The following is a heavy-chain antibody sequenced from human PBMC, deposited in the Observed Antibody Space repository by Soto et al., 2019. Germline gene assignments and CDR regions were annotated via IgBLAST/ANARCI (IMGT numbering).Heavy chain of an antibody. Sequence: EVQLVESGGGLVQPGRSLRLSCAASGFTFDDYAMRWVRQAPGKGLEWVSGISWNSGSIGYADSVKGRFTISRDNAKNSLYLQMNNLRAEDTALYYCAKDALTYYYDSSGPYYFDYWGQGTLVTVSS. CDR3: AKDALTYYYDSSGPYYFDY. J-gene: IGHJ4*02. D-gene: IGHD3-22*01. V-gene: IGHV3-9*01. CDR2: ISWNSGSI. CDR1: GFTFDDYA.